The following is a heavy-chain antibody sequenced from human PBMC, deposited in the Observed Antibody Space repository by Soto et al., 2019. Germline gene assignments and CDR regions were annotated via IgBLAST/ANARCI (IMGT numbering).Heavy chain of an antibody. D-gene: IGHD6-6*01. J-gene: IGHJ6*02. CDR1: GGSISSGGYY. CDR3: ATESAPYSSSHYYYYYGMDV. Sequence: SETLSLTCTVSGGSISSGGYYWSWILQHPGKGLEWIGYIYYSGSTYYNPSLKSRVTISVDTSKNQFSLKLSSVTAADTAVYYCATESAPYSSSHYYYYYGMDVWGQGTTVTVSS. V-gene: IGHV4-31*03. CDR2: IYYSGST.